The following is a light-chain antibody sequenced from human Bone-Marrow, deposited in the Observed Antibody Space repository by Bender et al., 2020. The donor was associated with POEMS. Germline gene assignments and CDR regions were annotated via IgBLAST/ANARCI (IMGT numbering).Light chain of an antibody. CDR1: NLGDKY. J-gene: IGLJ2*01. V-gene: IGLV3-1*01. CDR3: QTWDSTTVV. Sequence: SYELTQPPSVSVSPGQTVSVTCSGDNLGDKYICWYQQRPGQSPVLVIYQDTKRPSGIPDRFSGSNSGTAATLTISGTQAMDEADYYCQTWDSTTVVFGGGTKVTVL. CDR2: QDT.